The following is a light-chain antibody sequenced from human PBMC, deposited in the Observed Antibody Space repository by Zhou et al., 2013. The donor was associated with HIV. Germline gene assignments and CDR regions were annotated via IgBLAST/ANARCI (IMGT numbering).Light chain of an antibody. CDR2: AAS. CDR3: LQHNSLPQT. V-gene: IGKV1-9*01. CDR1: QGISNY. J-gene: IGKJ1*01. Sequence: DIQLTQSPSFLSASVGDRVTISCRASQGISNYLAWYQQKAGKAPKLLIYAASILQSGVPSRFRGSGSGTEFTLTISSLQVEDFATYYCLQHNSLPQTFGQGTKVEIK.